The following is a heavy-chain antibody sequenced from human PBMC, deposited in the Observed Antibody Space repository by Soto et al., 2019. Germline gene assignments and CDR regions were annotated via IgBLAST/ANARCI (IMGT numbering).Heavy chain of an antibody. CDR3: ARVSGDVDY. J-gene: IGHJ4*02. Sequence: QVQLQESGPGLVKPSETLSLTCTVSGGSISSYYWSWIRQPPGKGLEWIGYIYYSGSTNYNPSLKSRVTISVDTSKNQFSLKLSSVTAADTAVYYCARVSGDVDYWGQGTLVTVSS. CDR2: IYYSGST. D-gene: IGHD2-21*02. CDR1: GGSISSYY. V-gene: IGHV4-59*01.